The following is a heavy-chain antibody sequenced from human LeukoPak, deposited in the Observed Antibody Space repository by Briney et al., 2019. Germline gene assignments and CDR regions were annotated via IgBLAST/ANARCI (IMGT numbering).Heavy chain of an antibody. J-gene: IGHJ5*02. D-gene: IGHD5-24*01. CDR2: IYYSGST. CDR1: GGSISSSSYY. V-gene: IGHV4-39*07. CDR3: ARDSGRDGYNP. Sequence: SETLSLTCTVSGGSISSSSYYWGWIRQPPGKGLEWIGSIYYSGSTYYNPSLKSRVTISVDTSKNQFSLKLSSVTAADTAVYYCARDSGRDGYNPWGQGTLVTVSS.